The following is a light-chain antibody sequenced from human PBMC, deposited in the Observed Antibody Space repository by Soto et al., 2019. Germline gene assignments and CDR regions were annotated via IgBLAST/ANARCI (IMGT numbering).Light chain of an antibody. J-gene: IGKJ1*01. V-gene: IGKV3-20*01. CDR2: DAS. CDR1: QSVRSSY. Sequence: EIVLTQSPGTLSLSPGERATLSCRASQSVRSSYLAWYQQKPGQSPRLLIYDASNRATGIPDRFSGSGPGTDFTLAISRLEPEDFALYYCQQYGSSPTFGQGTKVEIK. CDR3: QQYGSSPT.